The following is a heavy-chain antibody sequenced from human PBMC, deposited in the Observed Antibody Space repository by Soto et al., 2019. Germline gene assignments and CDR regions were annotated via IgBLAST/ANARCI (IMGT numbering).Heavy chain of an antibody. CDR1: GFTFTNYY. CDR2: LNPTDGTT. CDR3: AARWFGELNWFDP. V-gene: IGHV1-46*01. Sequence: ASVKVSCKASGFTFTNYYMHWVRQAPGQGLEWMGILNPTDGTTTYAEKFRGRVTMTRDTSTSTAYMELSSLRSEDTAVYYCAARWFGELNWFDPWGQGTLVTVSS. D-gene: IGHD3-10*01. J-gene: IGHJ5*02.